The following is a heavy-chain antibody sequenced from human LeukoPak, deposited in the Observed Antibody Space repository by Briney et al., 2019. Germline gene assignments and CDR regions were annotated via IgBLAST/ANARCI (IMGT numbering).Heavy chain of an antibody. J-gene: IGHJ4*02. CDR3: AREAPPLGGSFDY. D-gene: IGHD3-16*01. V-gene: IGHV3-7*01. CDR2: INQDGSDK. CDR1: GLTFSIHW. Sequence: GGSLRLSCAASGLTFSIHWMNWVRQAPGKGLECVANINQDGSDKYYVDSVKGRFTISRDNAKNSLYLQMNSLRAEDTAVYYCAREAPPLGGSFDYWGQGTLVTVSS.